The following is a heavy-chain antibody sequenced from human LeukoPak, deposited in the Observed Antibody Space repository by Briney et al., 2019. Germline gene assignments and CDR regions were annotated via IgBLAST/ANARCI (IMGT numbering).Heavy chain of an antibody. V-gene: IGHV3-7*04. J-gene: IGHJ4*02. CDR1: GFTFSSYW. CDR2: IKQDGSEK. D-gene: IGHD5-24*01. Sequence: QPGGSLRLSCAASGFTFSSYWMSWVRQAPGKGLEWVANIKQDGSEKYHVDSVKGRFTISRDNAKNSLYLQMNSLRAEDTAVYYCARLRATRSFDYWGQGTLVTVSS. CDR3: ARLRATRSFDY.